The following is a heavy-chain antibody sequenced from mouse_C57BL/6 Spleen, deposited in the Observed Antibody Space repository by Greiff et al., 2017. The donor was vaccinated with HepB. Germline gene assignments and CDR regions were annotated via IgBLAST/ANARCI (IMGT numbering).Heavy chain of an antibody. D-gene: IGHD2-4*01. CDR2: IHPNSGST. CDR3: AYYDYGYYAMDY. V-gene: IGHV1-64*01. Sequence: VQLQQPGAELVKPGASVKLSCKASGYTFTSYWMHWVKQRPGQGLEWIGMIHPNSGSTNYNEKFKSKATLTVDKSSSTAYMQLSSLTSEDSAVYYCAYYDYGYYAMDYWGQGTTLTVSS. J-gene: IGHJ4*01. CDR1: GYTFTSYW.